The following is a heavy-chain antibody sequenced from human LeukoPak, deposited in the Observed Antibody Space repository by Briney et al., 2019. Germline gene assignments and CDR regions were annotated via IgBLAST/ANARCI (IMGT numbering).Heavy chain of an antibody. D-gene: IGHD3-10*01. CDR2: VHPSGDT. Sequence: SETLSLTCTVSGDSISNSYWSWIRQPAGKGLEWIGRVHPSGDTNYNPSLKSRVTLSVDTSKNLFSLKLSSVTAADTAVYHCARNREFYFDYWGQGTLVTVSS. J-gene: IGHJ4*02. V-gene: IGHV4-4*07. CDR1: GDSISNSY. CDR3: ARNREFYFDY.